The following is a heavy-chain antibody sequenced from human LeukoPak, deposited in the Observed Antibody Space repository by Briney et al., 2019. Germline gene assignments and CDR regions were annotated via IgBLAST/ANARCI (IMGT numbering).Heavy chain of an antibody. CDR3: ARDWGYYDSSGYLVD. D-gene: IGHD3-22*01. CDR1: GFTVSSNY. V-gene: IGHV3-53*01. CDR2: IYSGGST. J-gene: IGHJ4*02. Sequence: GGSLRLSCAASGFTVSSNYMSWVRQAPGKGLEWVSVIYSGGSTYYADSVKGRFTISRDNSKNTLYLQMNSLRAEDTAVYYCARDWGYYDSSGYLVDWGQGTLVTVSS.